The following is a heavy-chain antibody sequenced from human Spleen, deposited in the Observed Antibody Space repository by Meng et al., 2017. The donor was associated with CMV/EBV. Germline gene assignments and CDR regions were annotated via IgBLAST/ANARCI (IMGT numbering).Heavy chain of an antibody. Sequence: GESLKISCAASGFTFSSYSMNWVRQAPGKGLEWVSSISSSSSYIYYADSVKGRFTISRDNSKNTLYLQMNSLRAEDTAVYYCARSRFGELDYFDYWGQGTLVTVSS. CDR3: ARSRFGELDYFDY. CDR1: GFTFSSYS. CDR2: ISSSSSYI. J-gene: IGHJ4*02. D-gene: IGHD3-10*01. V-gene: IGHV3-21*01.